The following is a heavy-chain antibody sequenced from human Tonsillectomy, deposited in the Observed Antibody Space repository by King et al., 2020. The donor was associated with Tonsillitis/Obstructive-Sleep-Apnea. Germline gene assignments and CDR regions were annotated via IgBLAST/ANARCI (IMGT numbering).Heavy chain of an antibody. D-gene: IGHD4-17*01. CDR2: IYPGDSDS. V-gene: IGHV5-51*01. J-gene: IGHJ3*02. CDR3: ASPSSPETTDALHI. Sequence: EAQLVQSGAEVKKPGEALKISCKGSGYSFTNYWIGWVRQMPGIGLGWMGIIYPGDSDSRYSPSFQGQVTIQADKAISTAYLQWSSLKASDTAMYYCASPSSPETTDALHIWGQGTMVTVSS. CDR1: GYSFTNYW.